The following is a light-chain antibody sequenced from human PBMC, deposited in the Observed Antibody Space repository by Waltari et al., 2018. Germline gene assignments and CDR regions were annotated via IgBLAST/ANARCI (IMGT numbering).Light chain of an antibody. V-gene: IGLV1-47*01. J-gene: IGLJ3*02. Sequence: QSVLTQPPSASGTPGQRVTISCSGSSSNLGSTYFYLYQQLPGTAPKLLIYRNNQRPSGVPDRFSGSKSGTSASLAISGLRSEDEADYYCAAWDDSLSGLWVFGGGTKLTVL. CDR1: SSNLGSTY. CDR3: AAWDDSLSGLWV. CDR2: RNN.